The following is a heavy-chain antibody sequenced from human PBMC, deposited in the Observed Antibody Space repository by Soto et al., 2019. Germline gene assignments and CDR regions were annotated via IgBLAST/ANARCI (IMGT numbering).Heavy chain of an antibody. Sequence: SVKVSCKASGGTFSSYTISWVRQAPGQELEWMGRIIPILGIANYAQKFQGRVTITADKSTSTAYMELSSLRSEDTAVYYCARDLRDIVVVPAAIRYCSGGSCYGSSYGMDVWGQGTTVTVSS. CDR2: IIPILGIA. D-gene: IGHD2-2*01. CDR3: ARDLRDIVVVPAAIRYCSGGSCYGSSYGMDV. V-gene: IGHV1-69*04. J-gene: IGHJ6*02. CDR1: GGTFSSYT.